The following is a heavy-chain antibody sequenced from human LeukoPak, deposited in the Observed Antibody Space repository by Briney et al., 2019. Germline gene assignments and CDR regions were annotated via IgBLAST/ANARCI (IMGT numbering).Heavy chain of an antibody. J-gene: IGHJ4*02. V-gene: IGHV3-21*01. CDR2: IGTAGNYI. CDR1: GFTFSDYT. CDR3: ATNLFCASASCL. Sequence: GGSLRLSCAASGFTFSDYTMNWVRQAPGKGLEWLSSIGTAGNYIFYADSVQGRFPISRDNANDSLYLEMKSLRVEDTATYYCATNLFCASASCLWGQGTLVTVSS. D-gene: IGHD2-2*01.